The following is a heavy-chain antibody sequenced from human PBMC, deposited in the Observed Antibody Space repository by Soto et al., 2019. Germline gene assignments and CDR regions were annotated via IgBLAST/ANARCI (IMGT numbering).Heavy chain of an antibody. D-gene: IGHD3-10*01. CDR2: IIPIFGTA. CDR3: ARARKDYGSRSYYY. V-gene: IGHV1-69*01. Sequence: QVQLVQSGAEVKKPGSSVKVSCKASGGTFSSYAISWVRQAPGQGLEWMGGIIPIFGTANYAQKFQGRVTITADESTCTAYMELSGLRSEDTAVYYCARARKDYGSRSYYYWGQGTLVTVSS. CDR1: GGTFSSYA. J-gene: IGHJ4*02.